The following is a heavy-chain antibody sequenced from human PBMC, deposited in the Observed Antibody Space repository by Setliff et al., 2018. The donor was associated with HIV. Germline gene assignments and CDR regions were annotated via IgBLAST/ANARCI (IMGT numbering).Heavy chain of an antibody. Sequence: QPGGSLRLSCAASGFNFDDYAIHWVRQAPGKGLEWVSSISWNSGNIGYADSVKGRFTISRDNAKNMLYLQMNSLSADDTAVYYCVRGSGYYYFDNWGQGALVTVSS. CDR1: GFNFDDYA. CDR2: ISWNSGNI. V-gene: IGHV3-9*01. D-gene: IGHD3-22*01. CDR3: VRGSGYYYFDN. J-gene: IGHJ4*02.